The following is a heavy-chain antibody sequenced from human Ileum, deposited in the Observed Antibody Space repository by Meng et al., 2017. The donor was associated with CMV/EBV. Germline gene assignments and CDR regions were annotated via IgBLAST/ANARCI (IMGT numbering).Heavy chain of an antibody. CDR2: IKSKRDAETT. J-gene: IGHJ4*02. Sequence: ASGFNFINAWMNWARQAPGKGLEWVGRIKSKRDAETTDYAATVKGRFTISRDDSNNMLHLQMNSLKSEDTAVYYCATDDTGYYWGYWGQGTLVTVSS. CDR1: GFNFINAW. CDR3: ATDDTGYYWGY. V-gene: IGHV3-15*07. D-gene: IGHD5-12*01.